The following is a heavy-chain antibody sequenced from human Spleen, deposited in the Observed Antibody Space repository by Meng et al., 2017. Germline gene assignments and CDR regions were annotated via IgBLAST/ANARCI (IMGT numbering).Heavy chain of an antibody. CDR2: IYHTGTT. V-gene: IGHV4-4*02. CDR1: GASISHSNW. J-gene: IGHJ3*02. D-gene: IGHD5-24*01. Sequence: SETLSLTCAVSGASISHSNWWSWVRQPPGKGLQWIGDIYHTGTTHYNPSLKSLVSMSVDKSKNQFSLRLSSVTASDTAVYYCARALYEDGYKQIDMWGRGTLVTVSS. CDR3: ARALYEDGYKQIDM.